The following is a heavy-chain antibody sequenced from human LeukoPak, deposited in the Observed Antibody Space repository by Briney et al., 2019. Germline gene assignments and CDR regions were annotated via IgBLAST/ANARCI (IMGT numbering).Heavy chain of an antibody. CDR3: ARELSSSTNWFDP. J-gene: IGHJ5*02. Sequence: SETLSLTCTVSGGSVSSGSYYWSWIRQPPGKGLEWIGYIYCSGSTNYNPSLKSRVTISVDTSKNQFSLKLSSVTAADTAVYYCARELSSSTNWFDPWGQGTLVTVSS. D-gene: IGHD6-6*01. CDR1: GGSVSSGSYY. CDR2: IYCSGST. V-gene: IGHV4-61*01.